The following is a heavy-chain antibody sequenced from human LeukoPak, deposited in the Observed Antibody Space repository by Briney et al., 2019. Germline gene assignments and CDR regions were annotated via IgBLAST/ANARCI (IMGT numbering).Heavy chain of an antibody. J-gene: IGHJ4*02. CDR3: ARGSGGPRYFDWLLSY. CDR1: GGTFSSYA. Sequence: ASVKVSCKASGGTFSSYAISWVRQAPGQGLEWMGGIIPIFSTANYAQKFQGRVTTTADESTSTAYMELSSLRSEDTAVYYCARGSGGPRYFDWLLSYWGQGTLVTVSS. CDR2: IIPIFSTA. D-gene: IGHD3-9*01. V-gene: IGHV1-69*13.